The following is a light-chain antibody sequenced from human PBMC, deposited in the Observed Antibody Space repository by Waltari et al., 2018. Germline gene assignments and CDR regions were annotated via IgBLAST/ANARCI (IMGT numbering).Light chain of an antibody. Sequence: HSPLTQPASVSGSPGQSITISCTGTSSDVGGYNYVSWYQQHPGKAPKLMIFDVSYRPSGISIRFSGSKSGNTASLTISGLQAEDEADYYCSSYISSDTLELFGGGTSLTVL. J-gene: IGLJ2*01. CDR1: SSDVGGYNY. CDR3: SSYISSDTLEL. CDR2: DVS. V-gene: IGLV2-14*03.